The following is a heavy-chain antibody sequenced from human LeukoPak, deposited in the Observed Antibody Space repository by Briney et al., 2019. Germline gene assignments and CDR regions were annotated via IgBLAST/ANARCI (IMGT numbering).Heavy chain of an antibody. V-gene: IGHV3-7*01. D-gene: IGHD3-22*01. Sequence: GGSLRLSCAASGFTFNINWMSWVRQAPGKGLEWVANIKQDGSEKYYVDSVEGRFTISRDNAKNSLSLQMNSLRAEDTAVYYCARDKYYDRYFDSWGQGTLVTVSS. CDR1: GFTFNINW. CDR3: ARDKYYDRYFDS. J-gene: IGHJ4*02. CDR2: IKQDGSEK.